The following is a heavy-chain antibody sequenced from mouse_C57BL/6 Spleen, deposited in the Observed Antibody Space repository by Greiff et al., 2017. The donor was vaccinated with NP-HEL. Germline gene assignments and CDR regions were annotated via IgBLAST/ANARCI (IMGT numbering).Heavy chain of an antibody. Sequence: EVQVVESGGGLVKPGGSLKLSCAASGFTFSDYGMHWVRQVPKKGLDWVAYISSGSSTIYYADTVKGRFTISRDNAKNTLFLQMTSLRSEDTAMYYCARRYGSSRYYFDYWGQGTTLTVSS. CDR1: GFTFSDYG. CDR3: ARRYGSSRYYFDY. D-gene: IGHD1-1*01. J-gene: IGHJ2*01. CDR2: ISSGSSTI. V-gene: IGHV5-17*01.